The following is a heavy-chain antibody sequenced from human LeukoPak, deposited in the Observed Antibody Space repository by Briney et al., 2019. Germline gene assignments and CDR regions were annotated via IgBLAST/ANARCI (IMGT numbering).Heavy chain of an antibody. V-gene: IGHV4-4*02. CDR1: GGSISSSNW. CDR2: IYHSGST. J-gene: IGHJ3*02. CDR3: ARGRSGSYSDAFDI. D-gene: IGHD1-26*01. Sequence: SETLSLTCAVSGGSISSSNWWSWVRQPPGKGLEWIGEIYHSGSTNYNPSLKSRVTISVDKSKNQFSLKLSSVTAADTAVYYCARGRSGSYSDAFDIWGQGTMVTVSS.